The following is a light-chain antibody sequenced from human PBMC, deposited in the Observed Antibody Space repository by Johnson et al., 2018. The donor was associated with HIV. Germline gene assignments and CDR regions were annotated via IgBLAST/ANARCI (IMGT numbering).Light chain of an antibody. V-gene: IGLV1-51*02. Sequence: QPVLTQPPSVSAAPGQKVTISCSGSSSNNGKNHVSWYQQFPGTAPKLLVYEDDKRPSGIPDRFSGSKSGTSATLGITGLQTGDEADYYCGTWDSSLSANVFGTGTKVTVL. CDR1: SSNNGKNH. CDR2: EDD. CDR3: GTWDSSLSANV. J-gene: IGLJ1*01.